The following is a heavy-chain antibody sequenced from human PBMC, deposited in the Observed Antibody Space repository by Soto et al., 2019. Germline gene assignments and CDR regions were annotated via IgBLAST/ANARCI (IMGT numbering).Heavy chain of an antibody. D-gene: IGHD6-13*01. Sequence: QVQLVQSGAEVKKPGASVKVSCKASGYTFTSYGISWVRQAPGQGLEWMGWISAYNGNTNYAQKLQGRVTMTTHTPTRTAYMEPRSLRSDDPAVYYCAIDCSSSCHDYWGQGHLVTVSS. J-gene: IGHJ4*02. CDR3: AIDCSSSCHDY. CDR1: GYTFTSYG. V-gene: IGHV1-18*01. CDR2: ISAYNGNT.